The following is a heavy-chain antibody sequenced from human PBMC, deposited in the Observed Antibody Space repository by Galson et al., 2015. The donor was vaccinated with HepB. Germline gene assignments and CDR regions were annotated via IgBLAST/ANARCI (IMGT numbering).Heavy chain of an antibody. CDR2: ISGSRAYI. Sequence: SLRLSCAASGFTFNTYSMIWVRQAPGQGLQWVSAISGSRAYIFYADSVKGRFTISRDNAKNSLYLQMNSLRAEDTAIYYCASRRRFKTGSGPEDYWGQGALVTVSS. CDR1: GFTFNTYS. J-gene: IGHJ4*02. V-gene: IGHV3-21*01. CDR3: ASRRRFKTGSGPEDY.